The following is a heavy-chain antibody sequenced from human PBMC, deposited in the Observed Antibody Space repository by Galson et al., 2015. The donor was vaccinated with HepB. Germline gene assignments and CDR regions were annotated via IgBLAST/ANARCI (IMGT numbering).Heavy chain of an antibody. J-gene: IGHJ4*02. D-gene: IGHD2-15*01. CDR3: ARVGCPYGSCYSSFDY. CDR1: GFTFSSYS. CDR2: ISSSSSTI. Sequence: ASGFTFSSYSMNWVRQAPGKGLEWVSYISSSSSTIYYADSVKGRFTISRDNAKNSLYLQMNSLRDEDTAVYYCARVGCPYGSCYSSFDYWGQGTLVTVSS. V-gene: IGHV3-48*02.